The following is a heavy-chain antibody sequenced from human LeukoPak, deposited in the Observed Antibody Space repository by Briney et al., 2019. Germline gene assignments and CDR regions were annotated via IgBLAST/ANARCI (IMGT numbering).Heavy chain of an antibody. Sequence: PGGSLRLSCAASGFTFSSYAMSWVRQAPGKGLEWVSAISGSGGSTYYADSEKGRFTISRDNSKNTLYLQMNSLRAEDTAVYYCAKDWASAMVFYYWGQGTLVTVSS. V-gene: IGHV3-23*01. CDR2: ISGSGGST. CDR3: AKDWASAMVFYY. J-gene: IGHJ4*02. CDR1: GFTFSSYA. D-gene: IGHD5-18*01.